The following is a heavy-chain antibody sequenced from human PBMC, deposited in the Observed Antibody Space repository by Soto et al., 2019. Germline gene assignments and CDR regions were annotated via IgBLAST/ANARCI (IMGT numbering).Heavy chain of an antibody. D-gene: IGHD6-13*01. J-gene: IGHJ4*02. CDR1: GFTFSSYG. V-gene: IGHV3-30*03. CDR2: ISYDGSNK. CDR3: AQQPVDY. Sequence: GGSLRLSCAASGFTFSSYGMHWVRQAPGKGLEWVAVISYDGSNKYYADSVKGRFTISRDNSKNTLYLQMNSLGAEDTAVYYCAQQPVDYWGQGTLVTVPS.